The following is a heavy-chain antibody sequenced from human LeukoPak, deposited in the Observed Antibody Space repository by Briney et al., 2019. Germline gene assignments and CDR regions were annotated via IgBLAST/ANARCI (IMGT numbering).Heavy chain of an antibody. D-gene: IGHD5-24*01. Sequence: GGSLRLSCAASGFTFSSYSLNWVRQSPGKGLEWISYISGSSSTIYYADSVKGRFSISRDNAKRSLYLHMNSLRAEDTAVYYCARDRAEMANNWFDPWGQGTLVTVSS. CDR3: ARDRAEMANNWFDP. J-gene: IGHJ5*02. CDR1: GFTFSSYS. CDR2: ISGSSSTI. V-gene: IGHV3-48*01.